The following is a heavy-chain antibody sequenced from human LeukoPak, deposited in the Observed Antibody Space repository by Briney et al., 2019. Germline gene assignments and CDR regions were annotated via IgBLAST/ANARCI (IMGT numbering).Heavy chain of an antibody. CDR1: GFTFVSYS. J-gene: IGHJ4*02. V-gene: IGHV3-48*01. CDR3: ARVGYDFWSGLGGLDY. D-gene: IGHD3-3*01. Sequence: PGGSLRLSCAASGFTFVSYSMNWVRQAPGKGLEWVSYISSSSSTIYYADSVKGRFTISRDNAKNSLYLQMNSLRAEDTAVYYCARVGYDFWSGLGGLDYWGQGTLLTVSS. CDR2: ISSSSSTI.